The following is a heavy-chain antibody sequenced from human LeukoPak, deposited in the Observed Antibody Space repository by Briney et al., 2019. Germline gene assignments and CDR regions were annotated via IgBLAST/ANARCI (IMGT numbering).Heavy chain of an antibody. D-gene: IGHD6-19*01. CDR3: ARELVAGGGRRGMDV. CDR1: GFTVSTNY. J-gene: IGHJ6*02. CDR2: IYSDGRT. Sequence: WGSLRLSCAASGFTVSTNYMSWVRQAPGKGLEWVSVIYSDGRTSYADSVRGRFTISRDNSKNTLYLQTSSLRAEDTAVYYCARELVAGGGRRGMDVWGQGTTVTVSS. V-gene: IGHV3-66*01.